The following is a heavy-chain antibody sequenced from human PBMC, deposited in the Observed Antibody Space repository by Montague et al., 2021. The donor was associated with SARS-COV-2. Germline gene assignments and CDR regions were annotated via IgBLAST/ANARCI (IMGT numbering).Heavy chain of an antibody. CDR3: ARAVFVRRAVNWFDP. D-gene: IGHD3-10*01. Sequence: SETLSLTCTVSGGSMSDNSWDWIRQRQGKGLEWLFFTYYSGGINSHAXLKRRVPMSVDTSKNQFSLKLTSVTAADTSGYYCARAVFVRRAVNWFDPWGQGTLVTVSS. CDR2: TYYSGGI. J-gene: IGHJ5*02. V-gene: IGHV4-59*13. CDR1: GGSMSDNS.